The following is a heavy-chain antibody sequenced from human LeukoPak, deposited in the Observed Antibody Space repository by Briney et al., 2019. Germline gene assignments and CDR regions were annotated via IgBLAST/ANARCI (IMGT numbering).Heavy chain of an antibody. D-gene: IGHD2-2*03. V-gene: IGHV3-23*01. CDR2: ISGSGGST. CDR3: AQGGYFAFDI. CDR1: GFTFSSYA. Sequence: SGGSLRLSCAASGFTFSSYAMSWVRQAPGKGLEWVSAISGSGGSTYYTDSVKGRFSISRDNSKDTLYLQMNSLRAEDTAVYYCAQGGYFAFDIWGQGTMVAVSS. J-gene: IGHJ3*02.